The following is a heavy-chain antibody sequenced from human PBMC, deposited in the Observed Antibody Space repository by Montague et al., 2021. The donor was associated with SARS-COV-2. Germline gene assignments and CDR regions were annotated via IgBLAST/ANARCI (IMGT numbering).Heavy chain of an antibody. D-gene: IGHD3-9*01. CDR1: GFSLSTTGMS. J-gene: IGHJ5*02. CDR2: IYWDDDK. Sequence: PALVKPTQTLTLTCTFSGFSLSTTGMSVGWIRQPPGKALEWLALIYWDDDKCYSPSLKNRLTITWATSKSQVVLAMTNMDPVDTATYYCAHSYDIWTGSALVTWGQGTLVTVSS. V-gene: IGHV2-5*02. CDR3: AHSYDIWTGSALVT.